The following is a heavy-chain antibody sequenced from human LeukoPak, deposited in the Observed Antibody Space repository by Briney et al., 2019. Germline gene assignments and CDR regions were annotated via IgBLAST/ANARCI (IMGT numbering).Heavy chain of an antibody. V-gene: IGHV3-73*01. CDR3: TSTLSAYCGGDCYRD. D-gene: IGHD2-21*02. Sequence: GGSLRLSCAASGFTFSGSAMHWVRQASGKGLEWVGRIRSKANSYATAYAASVKGRFTISRDDSKDTAYLQMNSPKTEDTAVYYCTSTLSAYCGGDCYRDWGQGTLVTVSS. CDR2: IRSKANSYAT. CDR1: GFTFSGSA. J-gene: IGHJ4*02.